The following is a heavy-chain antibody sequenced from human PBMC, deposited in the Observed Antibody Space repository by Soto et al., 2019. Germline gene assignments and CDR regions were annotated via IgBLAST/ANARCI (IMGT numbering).Heavy chain of an antibody. CDR3: ARASQLLWGGWFDP. D-gene: IGHD3-10*01. V-gene: IGHV4-34*01. Sequence: PSETLSLTCAVYGGSFSGYYWSWIRQPPGKGLEWIGEINHSGRTNYNPSLKSRITISVDTSRNQISLKVTSVTAADTAMYYCARASQLLWGGWFDPWGQGTLVAVSS. CDR2: INHSGRT. J-gene: IGHJ5*02. CDR1: GGSFSGYY.